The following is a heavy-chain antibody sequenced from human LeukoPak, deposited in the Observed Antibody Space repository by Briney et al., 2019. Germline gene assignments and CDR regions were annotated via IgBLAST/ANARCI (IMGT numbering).Heavy chain of an antibody. D-gene: IGHD3-22*01. V-gene: IGHV4-61*02. CDR3: ASGADSSNYFLYY. Sequence: SETLSLTCTVSGYSISSGYYWNWIRQPAGKGLEWIGRIYASGITNYHPSLKSRVAISVDTSKNQFSLRLSSVTAADTAVYYCASGADSSNYFLYYWGPGILVTVSS. CDR1: GYSISSGYY. CDR2: IYASGIT. J-gene: IGHJ4*02.